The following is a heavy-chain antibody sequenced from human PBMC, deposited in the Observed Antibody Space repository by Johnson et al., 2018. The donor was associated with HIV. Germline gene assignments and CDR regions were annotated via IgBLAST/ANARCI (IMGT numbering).Heavy chain of an antibody. CDR1: GFTFDDYA. Sequence: VQLVESGGGLVQPGRSLRLSCAASGFTFDDYAMYWVRQAPGKGLEWVSSITWNSGSIVYADSVKGRFTISRDNAKNTLYLQMNNLRTEDTGLYYCAKDGGKWSYSFDVWGQGTMVTVSS. V-gene: IGHV3-9*01. CDR2: ITWNSGSI. J-gene: IGHJ3*01. CDR3: AKDGGKWSYSFDV. D-gene: IGHD2-8*01.